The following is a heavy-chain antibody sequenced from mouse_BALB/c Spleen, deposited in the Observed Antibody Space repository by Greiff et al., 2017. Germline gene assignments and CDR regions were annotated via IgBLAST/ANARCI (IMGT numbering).Heavy chain of an antibody. V-gene: IGHV1-7*01. CDR3: ARVKVRRENAMDY. CDR2: INPSTGYT. J-gene: IGHJ4*01. Sequence: QVQLQQSGAELAKPGASVKMSCKASGYTFTSYWMHWVKQRPGQGLEWIGYINPSTGYTEYNQKFKDKATLTADKSSSTACMQLSSLTSEDSAVYYCARVKVRRENAMDYWGQGTSVTVSS. CDR1: GYTFTSYW. D-gene: IGHD2-14*01.